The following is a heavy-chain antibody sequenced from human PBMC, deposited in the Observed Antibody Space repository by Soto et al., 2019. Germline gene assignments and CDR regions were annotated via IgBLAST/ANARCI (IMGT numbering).Heavy chain of an antibody. J-gene: IGHJ4*02. V-gene: IGHV3-15*07. CDR3: TTYLGYSSSYEYYSDD. CDR1: GFTFSNAW. CDR2: IKSKTDGGTT. D-gene: IGHD6-13*01. Sequence: PGGSLRLSCAASGFTFSNAWMNWVRQAPGKGLEWVGRIKSKTDGGTTDYAAPVKGRFTISRDDSKNTLYLQMNSLKTEDTAVYYCTTYLGYSSSYEYYSDDWGQGTLVTVSS.